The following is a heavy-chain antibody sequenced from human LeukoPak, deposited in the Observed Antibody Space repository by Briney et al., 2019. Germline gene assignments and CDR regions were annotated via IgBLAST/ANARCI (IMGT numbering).Heavy chain of an antibody. Sequence: PSETLSLTCTVSGYSVSSGYYWGWIRQPPGKGLEWIGSIYHSGSTYYNPSLKSRVTISVDTSKNQFSLKLSSVTAADTAVYYCARGGWARLFGFGELDWGQGTLVTVSS. CDR3: ARGGWARLFGFGELD. J-gene: IGHJ4*02. D-gene: IGHD3-10*01. CDR1: GYSVSSGYY. V-gene: IGHV4-38-2*02. CDR2: IYHSGST.